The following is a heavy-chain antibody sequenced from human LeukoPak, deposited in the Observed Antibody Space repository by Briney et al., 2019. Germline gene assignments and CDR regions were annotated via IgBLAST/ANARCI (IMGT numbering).Heavy chain of an antibody. D-gene: IGHD1-14*01. J-gene: IGHJ4*02. Sequence: GRSLRLSCAASGFMFTGFAMHWVRQAPGKGLQWVAVISYDGKVKLYGDSVKGRFTISRDDSKNMLYLQMSSLRPEDMAVYYCARDMIWGQPDYLDYWGQGTLVTVSS. CDR3: ARDMIWGQPDYLDY. CDR2: ISYDGKVK. V-gene: IGHV3-30*15. CDR1: GFMFTGFA.